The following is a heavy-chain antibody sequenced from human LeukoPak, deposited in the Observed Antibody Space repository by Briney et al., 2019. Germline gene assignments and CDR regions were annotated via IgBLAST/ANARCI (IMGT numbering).Heavy chain of an antibody. V-gene: IGHV4-59*01. Sequence: SETLSLTCTVSGGSISSYYWNWIRQPPGKGLEWIGYIYYSGSTNYNPSLKSRVTISVDTSKNQFSLKLSSVTAADTAVYYCARVSPLGGWFDPWGQGTLVTVSS. CDR3: ARVSPLGGWFDP. D-gene: IGHD3-16*01. CDR2: IYYSGST. J-gene: IGHJ5*02. CDR1: GGSISSYY.